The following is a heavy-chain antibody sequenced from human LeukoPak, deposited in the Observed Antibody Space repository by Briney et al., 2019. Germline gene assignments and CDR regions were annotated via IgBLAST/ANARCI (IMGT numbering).Heavy chain of an antibody. V-gene: IGHV1-69*05. CDR3: ARSITGTTWYNWFDP. Sequence: SVKVSCKASGGTFSSYAISWVRQAPGQGLEWMGGIIPIFGTANYAQKFQGRVTITTDESTSTAYMELNSLRSEDTAVYYCARSITGTTWYNWFDPWGQGTLVTVSS. CDR1: GGTFSSYA. J-gene: IGHJ5*02. D-gene: IGHD1-7*01. CDR2: IIPIFGTA.